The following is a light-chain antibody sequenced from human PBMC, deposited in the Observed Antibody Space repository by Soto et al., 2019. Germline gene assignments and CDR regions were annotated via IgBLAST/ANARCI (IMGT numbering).Light chain of an antibody. CDR3: QQYYSTPRRT. CDR2: WAS. V-gene: IGKV4-1*01. J-gene: IGKJ1*01. Sequence: DIVMTQSPDSLAVSLGERATINCKSSQSVLYSSNNKNYLAWYQQKPGQPPKLLIYWASTRESGVPDRFSGSGSGTDFTLTISSLQAEDVAVYYCQQYYSTPRRTFGQGTKVEI. CDR1: QSVLYSSNNKNY.